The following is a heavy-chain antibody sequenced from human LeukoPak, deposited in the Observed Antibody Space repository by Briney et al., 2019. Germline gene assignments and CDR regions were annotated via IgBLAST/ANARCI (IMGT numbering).Heavy chain of an antibody. Sequence: ASVKVSFKASGYTFTSYGISWVRQAPGQGLEWMGWISAYNGNTNYAQKLLGRVTMTTDTSTSTAYMELRSLRSDDTAVYYCARGPTYYYDSSGYPVEYYFDYWGQGTLVTVSS. CDR2: ISAYNGNT. V-gene: IGHV1-18*01. CDR3: ARGPTYYYDSSGYPVEYYFDY. D-gene: IGHD3-22*01. CDR1: GYTFTSYG. J-gene: IGHJ4*02.